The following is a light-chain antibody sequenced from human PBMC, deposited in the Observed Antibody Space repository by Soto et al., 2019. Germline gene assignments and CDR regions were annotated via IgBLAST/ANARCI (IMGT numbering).Light chain of an antibody. Sequence: DMEMTQSPSSLSASVGDRVTITCRASQSITNYLNWYQHKPGKVPKLLIYAASSLQSGVPRRFSGSGSGTDFTITINSLRPEDFATYYCQQSYRTPLTFGGGTKIEIK. CDR1: QSITNY. CDR3: QQSYRTPLT. V-gene: IGKV1-39*01. J-gene: IGKJ4*01. CDR2: AAS.